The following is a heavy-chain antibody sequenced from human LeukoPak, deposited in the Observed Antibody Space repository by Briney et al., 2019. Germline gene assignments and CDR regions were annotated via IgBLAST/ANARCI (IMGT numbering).Heavy chain of an antibody. CDR1: GHRFTNYW. J-gene: IGHJ4*02. Sequence: GESLKISCKGSGHRFTNYWIAWLRQMPGKGLKWIAIIYPRDSDTTYSPAFQSQVTMSADKYTSTAYLRWSSLKGSDTAMYYCARLGGGLDYWGQGTLVTVSS. CDR3: ARLGGGLDY. V-gene: IGHV5-51*01. CDR2: IYPRDSDT. D-gene: IGHD3-10*01.